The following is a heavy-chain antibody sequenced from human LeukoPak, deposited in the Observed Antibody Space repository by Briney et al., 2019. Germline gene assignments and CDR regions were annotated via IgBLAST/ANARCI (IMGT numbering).Heavy chain of an antibody. D-gene: IGHD4-17*01. CDR3: ARGNDYSDPATGFDFDY. CDR2: INHSGST. V-gene: IGHV4-34*01. CDR1: GGSFSGYY. Sequence: SETLSLTCAVYGGSFSGYYWSWIRQPPGKGLEWIGEINHSGSTNYNPSLKSRVTISVDTSKNQFSLKLSSVTAADTAVYYCARGNDYSDPATGFDFDYWGQGTLVTVSS. J-gene: IGHJ4*02.